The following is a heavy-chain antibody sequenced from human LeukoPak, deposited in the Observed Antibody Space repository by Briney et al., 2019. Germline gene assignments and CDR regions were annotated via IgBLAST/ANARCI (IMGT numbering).Heavy chain of an antibody. V-gene: IGHV3-15*01. Sequence: PGGSLRLSCAASGFTFSNVWMSWVRQAPGKGLEWVGHIKRKMDGGTIDYAAPVKGRFTISRDDSKNTLYLQMNSLKTEDTAVYYCTTILYTSGYRYGPPIDFWGQGTLVTVSS. J-gene: IGHJ4*02. CDR3: TTILYTSGYRYGPPIDF. CDR1: GFTFSNVW. D-gene: IGHD5-18*01. CDR2: IKRKMDGGTI.